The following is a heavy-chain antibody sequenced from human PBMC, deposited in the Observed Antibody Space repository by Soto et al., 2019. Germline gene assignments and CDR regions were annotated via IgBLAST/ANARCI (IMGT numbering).Heavy chain of an antibody. V-gene: IGHV3-53*01. D-gene: IGHD1-1*01. J-gene: IGHJ4*02. CDR1: GFIASSSH. CDR2: LYNHGKT. Sequence: EVQLVESGGGLTQPGGSLRLSCLVSGFIASSSHRIWVRQAPGKGLEGVSILYNHGKTNYVDSVKGRFTVTRDNSKNTVYLQMNSLRVEDLAVYYCARLTEAERHWGQGALVTVSS. CDR3: ARLTEAERH.